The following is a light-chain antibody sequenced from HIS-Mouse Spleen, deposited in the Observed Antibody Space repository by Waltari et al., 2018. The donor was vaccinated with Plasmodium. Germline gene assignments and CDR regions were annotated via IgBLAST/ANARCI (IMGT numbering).Light chain of an antibody. CDR2: DAS. Sequence: EIVLTQSPATLSLSPGERATLPGRASQSVSSYLAWYQQKPGQAPRLLIYDASNRATGIPARFSGSGSGTDFTLTISSLEPEDFAVYYCQQRSNWPPTFGQGTRLEIK. V-gene: IGKV3-11*01. J-gene: IGKJ5*01. CDR3: QQRSNWPPT. CDR1: QSVSSY.